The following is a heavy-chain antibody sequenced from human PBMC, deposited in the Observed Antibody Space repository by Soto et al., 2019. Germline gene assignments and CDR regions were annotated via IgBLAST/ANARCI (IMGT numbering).Heavy chain of an antibody. CDR3: VRAETFYPGNTFDY. Sequence: GASVKVSCKAAGYSFTCYYLHWVRQAPGQGLEWMGWIYPDSGGTNYAPKFRGCVTMTRDTSIRTAYMELSGLKSDDTAVHFCVRAETFYPGNTFDYWGQGALVTVS. V-gene: IGHV1-2*04. D-gene: IGHD1-1*01. J-gene: IGHJ4*02. CDR1: GYSFTCYY. CDR2: IYPDSGGT.